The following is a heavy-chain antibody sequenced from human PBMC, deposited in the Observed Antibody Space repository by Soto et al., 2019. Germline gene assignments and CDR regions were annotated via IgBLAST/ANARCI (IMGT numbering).Heavy chain of an antibody. CDR3: ARLGYYDRTGYHWGKFDS. D-gene: IGHD3-22*01. CDR1: GDSISSYIYH. J-gene: IGHJ4*02. V-gene: IGHV4-39*01. Sequence: PSETLSLTCAVSGDSISSYIYHWGWIRQPPGKGLEWIGSIYHSGSTYYNPSLNSRVTISVDTSKNQFSLKLSSVTAADTAVYYCARLGYYDRTGYHWGKFDSWGQGTLVTVSS. CDR2: IYHSGST.